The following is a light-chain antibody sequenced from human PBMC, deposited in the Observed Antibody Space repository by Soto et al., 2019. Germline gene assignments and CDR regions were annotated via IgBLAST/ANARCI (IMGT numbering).Light chain of an antibody. CDR1: QVISSY. CDR2: AAS. J-gene: IGKJ3*01. V-gene: IGKV1-9*01. CDR3: QQLNRYPFT. Sequence: DLQLTQSPSFLSASVGDRVTITCRASQVISSYLAWYQQQPGKAPKLLIYAASTLQSGVPSRFSGSGSGTEFTLTISSLQPEDFATYYCQQLNRYPFTFGPGTKVDIK.